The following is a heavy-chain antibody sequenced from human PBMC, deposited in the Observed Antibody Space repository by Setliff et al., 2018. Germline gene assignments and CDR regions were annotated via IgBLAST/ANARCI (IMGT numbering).Heavy chain of an antibody. CDR3: ARQGGAIEYGENARVFDS. V-gene: IGHV4-4*07. CDR1: GASISNYF. J-gene: IGHJ4*02. CDR2: LYPDGST. Sequence: ASETLSLTCTVSGASISNYFWTWIRQPAGSGLEYIGRLYPDGSTNYNPSLWSRVAISVDKSENQLSLNLTSVTAADTAVYYCARQGGAIEYGENARVFDSWGQGILVTVSS. D-gene: IGHD1-1*01.